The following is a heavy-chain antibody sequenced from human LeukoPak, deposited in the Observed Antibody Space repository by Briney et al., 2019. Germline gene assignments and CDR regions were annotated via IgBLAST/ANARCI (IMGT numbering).Heavy chain of an antibody. CDR3: ARGVGSSSWYFDY. D-gene: IGHD6-13*01. Sequence: PGGSLRLSCAVSGFTFSTYSMNWVRQAPGKGLEWISFIRHDSSDIYYADSVKGRFTISRDNARDSLYLQMNSLRAEDTAVYYCARGVGSSSWYFDYWGQGTLVTVSS. V-gene: IGHV3-48*01. J-gene: IGHJ4*02. CDR1: GFTFSTYS. CDR2: IRHDSSDI.